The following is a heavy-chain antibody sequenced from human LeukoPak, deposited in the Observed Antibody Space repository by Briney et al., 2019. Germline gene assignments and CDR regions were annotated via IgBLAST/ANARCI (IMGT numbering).Heavy chain of an antibody. V-gene: IGHV4-59*01. D-gene: IGHD3-10*01. CDR1: GGSISSYY. CDR2: IYYSGNT. CDR3: ARDDRGPRY. Sequence: SETLSLTCTVSGGSISSYYWSWIRQPPGKGLEWIGYIYYSGNTNYNPSLKSRVTISVDTSKNQFSLKLSSVTAADTAVYYCARDDRGPRYWGQGTLVTVSS. J-gene: IGHJ4*02.